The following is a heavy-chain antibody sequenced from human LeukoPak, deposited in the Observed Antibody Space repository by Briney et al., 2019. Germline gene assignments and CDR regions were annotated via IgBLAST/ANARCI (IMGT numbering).Heavy chain of an antibody. CDR2: INGDGSTT. V-gene: IGHV3-74*01. J-gene: IGHJ4*02. CDR3: ASPPGDY. CDR1: GFTFSNYW. Sequence: GGSLRLSCAASGFTFSNYWMHWVRHAPGKGLVWVSHINGDGSTTNYADSVKGRFTISRDNAKNTLYLQMNSLRTEDTAVYYCASPPGDYWGQGTLVTVSS.